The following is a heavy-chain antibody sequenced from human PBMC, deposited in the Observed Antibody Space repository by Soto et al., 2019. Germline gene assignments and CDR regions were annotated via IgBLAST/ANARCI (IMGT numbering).Heavy chain of an antibody. CDR3: ARDPRPFIAARPGASYGMDV. CDR1: GFTFSSYG. CDR2: IWYDGSNK. J-gene: IGHJ6*02. V-gene: IGHV3-33*01. Sequence: GGSLRLSCAASGFTFSSYGMHWVRQAPGKGLEWVAVIWYDGSNKYYADSVKGRFTISRDNSKNTLYLQMNSLRAEDTAVYYCARDPRPFIAARPGASYGMDVWGQGTTVTVSS. D-gene: IGHD6-6*01.